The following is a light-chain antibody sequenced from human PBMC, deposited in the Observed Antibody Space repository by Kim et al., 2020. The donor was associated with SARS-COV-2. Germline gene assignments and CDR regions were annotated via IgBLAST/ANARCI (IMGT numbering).Light chain of an antibody. J-gene: IGKJ1*01. CDR1: QSVGSN. CDR2: GAS. CDR3: QQYNNWPRT. Sequence: EIVMTQSPATLSVSPGERATLSCRASQSVGSNLAWYQQKPGQAPRLLIYGASTRATGIPARFSGSGSGTEFSLTISSLQSEDFAVYCCQQYNNWPRTFGQGTKVDIK. V-gene: IGKV3-15*01.